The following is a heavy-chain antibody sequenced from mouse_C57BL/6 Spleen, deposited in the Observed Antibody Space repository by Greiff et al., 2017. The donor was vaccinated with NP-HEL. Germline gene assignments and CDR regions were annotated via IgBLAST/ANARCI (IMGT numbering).Heavy chain of an antibody. D-gene: IGHD1-1*01. Sequence: VMLVESGPGLVQPSQSLSITCTVSGFSLTSYGVHWVRQSPGKGLEWLGVIWSGGSTDYNAAFISRLSISKDNSKSQVFFKMNSLQADDTAIYYCARNLITTVVPYAMDYWGQGTSVTVSS. J-gene: IGHJ4*01. CDR3: ARNLITTVVPYAMDY. CDR1: GFSLTSYG. CDR2: IWSGGST. V-gene: IGHV2-2*01.